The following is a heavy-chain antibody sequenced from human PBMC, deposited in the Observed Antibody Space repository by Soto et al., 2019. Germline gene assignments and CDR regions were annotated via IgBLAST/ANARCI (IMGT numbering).Heavy chain of an antibody. V-gene: IGHV1-3*01. J-gene: IGHJ4*02. CDR1: GYTFTSYA. Sequence: VASVKVSCKASGYTFTSYAMHCVRQAPGQRLEWMGWINAGNGNTKYSQKFQGRVTITRDTSASTAYMELSSLRSEDTAVYYCAYNGAQYSGYDFDYWGQGTLVTVSS. CDR3: AYNGAQYSGYDFDY. D-gene: IGHD5-12*01. CDR2: INAGNGNT.